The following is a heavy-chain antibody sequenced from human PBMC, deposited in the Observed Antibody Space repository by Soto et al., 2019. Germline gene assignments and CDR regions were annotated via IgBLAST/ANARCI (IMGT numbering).Heavy chain of an antibody. V-gene: IGHV1-69*01. CDR3: AGGKPTGWYSDL. D-gene: IGHD4-17*01. Sequence: QVQLVQSGAEVKKPGSSVKVSCKASGGTFSSYAISWVRQAPGQGLEWMGGIIPIFGTANYAQKFQGRVTITADESGRTATRGLTTRRSGDPAVFYCAGGKPTGWYSDLGGRGPLVTVSS. CDR1: GGTFSSYA. J-gene: IGHJ2*01. CDR2: IIPIFGTA.